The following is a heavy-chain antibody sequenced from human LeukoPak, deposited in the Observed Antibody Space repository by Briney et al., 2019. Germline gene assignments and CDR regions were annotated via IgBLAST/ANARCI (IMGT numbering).Heavy chain of an antibody. D-gene: IGHD3-9*01. J-gene: IGHJ4*02. CDR2: IYYSGTT. CDR1: GVSISGTTLY. CDR3: AGAPAGGSDWLSPFDY. V-gene: IGHV4-39*01. Sequence: SETLSLTCTVPGVSISGTTLYWGWVRQSPGKGLEWIATIYYSGTTYYNPSLKSRVTISVDTSKNQFSLKLTSVTAADTAIYYCAGAPAGGSDWLSPFDYWGQGTLVTVSS.